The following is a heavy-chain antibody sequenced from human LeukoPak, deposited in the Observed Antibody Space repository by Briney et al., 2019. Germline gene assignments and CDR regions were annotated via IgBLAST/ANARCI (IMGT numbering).Heavy chain of an antibody. CDR3: ARREMATIGAYYFDF. J-gene: IGHJ4*02. V-gene: IGHV5-51*01. D-gene: IGHD5-24*01. CDR2: IYPGDSDT. CDR1: GYIFTSYW. Sequence: GESLKISCKGSGYIFTSYWIGWVRQMPGKGLEWMGIIYPGDSDTRYSPSFQGQVTISADKSISTAYLQWSSLKASDTAMYYCARREMATIGAYYFDFWGQGTLVTVSS.